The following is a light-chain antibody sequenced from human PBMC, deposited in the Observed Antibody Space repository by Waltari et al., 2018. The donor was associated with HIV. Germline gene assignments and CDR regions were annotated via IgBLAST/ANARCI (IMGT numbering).Light chain of an antibody. CDR2: EVS. V-gene: IGLV2-14*01. CDR1: SSDVGGYNY. CDR3: SSYTTSSSTLP. Sequence: QSALTQPASVSGSPGQSITISCTGTSSDVGGYNYVSWYQQHPGKAPKLMIYEVSNRPSGVSNRFSGSKSGKTASLTISGLQAEDEADYYCSSYTTSSSTLPFGGGTKLTVL. J-gene: IGLJ2*01.